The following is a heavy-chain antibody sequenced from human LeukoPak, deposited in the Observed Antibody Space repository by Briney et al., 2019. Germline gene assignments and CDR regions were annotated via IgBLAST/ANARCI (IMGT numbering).Heavy chain of an antibody. Sequence: GGSLRLSCAASGFTFSSYSMNWVRQAPGKGLEWVSSISSSSSYIYYADSVKGRFTISRDNAKNSLYLQMNSLRAEDTAVYYCARGSLWFGELLSLRYYMDVWGKGTTVTVSS. J-gene: IGHJ6*03. D-gene: IGHD3-10*01. V-gene: IGHV3-21*01. CDR1: GFTFSSYS. CDR3: ARGSLWFGELLSLRYYMDV. CDR2: ISSSSSYI.